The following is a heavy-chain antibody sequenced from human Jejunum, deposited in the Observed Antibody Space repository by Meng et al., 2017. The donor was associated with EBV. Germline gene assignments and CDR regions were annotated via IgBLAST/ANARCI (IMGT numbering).Heavy chain of an antibody. CDR1: GYTFTNYP. CDR3: ASRPGFNIGPFDY. V-gene: IGHV1-3*01. D-gene: IGHD3/OR15-3a*01. J-gene: IGHJ4*02. Sequence: QVQLMQSGAEVKQPGASVKLACKASGYTFTNYPIQWGRQAPGQRPEWMGCINPGNGETEFSQKFQGRVTITRDTSATTAYMELTSLRSEDTAVYYCASRPGFNIGPFDYWGQGTLVTVSS. CDR2: INPGNGET.